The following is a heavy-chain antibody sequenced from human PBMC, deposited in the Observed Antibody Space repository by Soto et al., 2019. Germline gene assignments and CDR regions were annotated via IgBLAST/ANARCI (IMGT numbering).Heavy chain of an antibody. CDR3: ARLAAAGTVYYYYYMDV. CDR1: GYTFTSYD. CDR2: MNPNSGNT. Sequence: GASVKVSCKASGYTFTSYDINWVRQATGQGLEWMGWMNPNSGNTGYAQKFQGRVTMTRNTSISTAYMELSSLRSEDTAVYYCARLAAAGTVYYYYYMDVWGKGTTVTVSS. J-gene: IGHJ6*03. V-gene: IGHV1-8*01. D-gene: IGHD6-13*01.